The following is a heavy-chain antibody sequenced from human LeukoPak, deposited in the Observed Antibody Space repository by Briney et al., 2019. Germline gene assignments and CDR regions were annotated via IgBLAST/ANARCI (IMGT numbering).Heavy chain of an antibody. D-gene: IGHD6-13*01. Sequence: GGSLRLSCAASGFTFSSYAMSWVRQAPGKGLEWVSAISGSGGSTYYADSVKGRFTISRDNSKNTLYLQMNSLRAEDTAVYYCAKATRAAAGTSNYMDVWGKGTTVTVSS. CDR1: GFTFSSYA. J-gene: IGHJ6*03. V-gene: IGHV3-23*01. CDR2: ISGSGGST. CDR3: AKATRAAAGTSNYMDV.